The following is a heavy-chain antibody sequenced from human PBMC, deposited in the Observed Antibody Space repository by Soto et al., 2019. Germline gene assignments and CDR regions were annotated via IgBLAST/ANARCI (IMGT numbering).Heavy chain of an antibody. CDR1: GDSVSNNIVS. CDR2: TYYRSKWFD. V-gene: IGHV6-1*01. J-gene: IGHJ4*02. CDR3: AGELGIGVARYGC. D-gene: IGHD6-19*01. Sequence: SQTLSLTCAISGDSVSNNIVSWNWIRQSPSRGLEWLGRTYYRSKWFDDYAVSVKSRITINPDTSKNQFSLQLNSVTPEDTALYYGAGELGIGVARYGCWGRGTRVGVSS.